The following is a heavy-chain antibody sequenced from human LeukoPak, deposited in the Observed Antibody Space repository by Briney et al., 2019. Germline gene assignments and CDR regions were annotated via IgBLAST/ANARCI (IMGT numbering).Heavy chain of an antibody. J-gene: IGHJ3*02. CDR3: ARNTSGFKLGDAFDI. D-gene: IGHD3-22*01. CDR1: GFTFSSYA. CDR2: ISGSAYST. Sequence: PGGSPRLSCAASGFTFSSYAMTWVRQAPGKGLEWISAISGSAYSTYYADSVKGRFTISRDNSKNTLYLQMNSLRAEDTDIYYCARNTSGFKLGDAFDIWGQGTMVTVSS. V-gene: IGHV3-23*01.